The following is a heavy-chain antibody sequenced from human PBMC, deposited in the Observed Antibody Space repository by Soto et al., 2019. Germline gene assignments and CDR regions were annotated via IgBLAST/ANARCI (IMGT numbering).Heavy chain of an antibody. J-gene: IGHJ4*02. CDR1: GFTFSSYS. CDR2: ISSSSSYI. Sequence: EVQLVESGGGLVKPGGSLRLSCAASGFTFSSYSMNWVRQAPGKGLEWVSSISSSSSYIYYADSVKGRFTISRDNAKNSRYLQMNSLRAEDTAVYYCARDADSSLDYWGQGTLVTVSS. CDR3: ARDADSSLDY. V-gene: IGHV3-21*01. D-gene: IGHD6-19*01.